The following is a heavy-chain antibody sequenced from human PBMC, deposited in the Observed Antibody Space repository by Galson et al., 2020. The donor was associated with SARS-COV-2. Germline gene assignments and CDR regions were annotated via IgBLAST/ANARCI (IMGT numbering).Heavy chain of an antibody. J-gene: IGHJ3*02. V-gene: IGHV4-59*01. CDR3: AREVTFLTGYYNGAFDI. CDR2: IYSNGST. D-gene: IGHD3-9*01. Sequence: ETSETLCLTCTVSGGSISSYNWSWIRQPPGKGLEWIGYIYSNGSTNYNPSLKRRVTISVDTSKNQFSLKLSSVTAADTAVYYCAREVTFLTGYYNGAFDIWGQGTMVTVSS. CDR1: GGSISSYN.